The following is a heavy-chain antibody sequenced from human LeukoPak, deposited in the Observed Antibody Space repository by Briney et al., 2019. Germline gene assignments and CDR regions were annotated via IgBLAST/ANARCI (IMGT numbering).Heavy chain of an antibody. CDR3: ARDGEIVVTTGPGAFDI. CDR1: GYSISSGYY. D-gene: IGHD2-21*01. J-gene: IGHJ3*02. V-gene: IGHV4-38-2*02. Sequence: PSETLSLTCTVSGYSISSGYYWGWIRQPPGKGLEWIVNIYHSGSTYYNPSLKSRVTISVDTSKNQFSLKLSSVTAADTAVYYCARDGEIVVTTGPGAFDIWGQGTMVTVSS. CDR2: IYHSGST.